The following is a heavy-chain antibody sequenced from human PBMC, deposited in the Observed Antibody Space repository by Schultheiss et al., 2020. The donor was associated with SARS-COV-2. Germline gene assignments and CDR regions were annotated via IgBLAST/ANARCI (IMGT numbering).Heavy chain of an antibody. CDR1: GFTFSSYA. V-gene: IGHV3-30*14. Sequence: GESLKISCAASGFTFSSYAMHWVRQAPGKGLEWVAVISYDGSNKYYADSVKGRFTISRENAKNSLYLQMNSLRIEDTAVYYCARTGSGWYGGFDYWGQGTLVTVSS. D-gene: IGHD6-19*01. CDR2: ISYDGSNK. J-gene: IGHJ4*02. CDR3: ARTGSGWYGGFDY.